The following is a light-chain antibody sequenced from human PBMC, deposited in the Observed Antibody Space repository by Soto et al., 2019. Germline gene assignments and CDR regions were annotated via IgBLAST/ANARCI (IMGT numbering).Light chain of an antibody. V-gene: IGKV3-20*01. CDR1: QTVTNNY. CDR3: HQSSHSPMT. J-gene: IGKJ1*01. Sequence: EIVLTQSPGTLSLSPGDSATLSCRASQTVTNNYLAWYQQKPGQAPRLLISGASIRAPGIPDRFSGSGSGTYFTLTISRLEPEYFVVYYCHQSSHSPMTFGQGTKVEIK. CDR2: GAS.